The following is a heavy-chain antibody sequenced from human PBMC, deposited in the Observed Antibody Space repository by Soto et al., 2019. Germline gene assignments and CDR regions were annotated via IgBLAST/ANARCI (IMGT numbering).Heavy chain of an antibody. V-gene: IGHV4-34*01. CDR1: GGSFSGYY. CDR2: INHSGST. Sequence: SETLSLTCAVYGGSFSGYYWSWIRQPPGKGLEWIGEINHSGSTNYNPSLKSRVTISVDTSKNQFSLRLSSVTAADTAVYYCARGREEGRFWELFHLIKNYYYGMDVWGQGTTVTVSS. CDR3: ARGREEGRFWELFHLIKNYYYGMDV. D-gene: IGHD3-10*01. J-gene: IGHJ6*02.